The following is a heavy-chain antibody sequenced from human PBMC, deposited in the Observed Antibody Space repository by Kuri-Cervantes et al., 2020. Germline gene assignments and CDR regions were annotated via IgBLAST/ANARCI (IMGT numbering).Heavy chain of an antibody. D-gene: IGHD1-26*01. V-gene: IGHV1-18*01. CDR2: ISAYTGNT. Sequence: ASVKVSCKASGYTFTSYDISWVRQAPGQGLEWMGWISAYTGNTNYAQKLQGRVTMTTDTSTSKAYMELRSLRSEDTAVYYCALLAGAGPIDYWGQGTLVTVSS. J-gene: IGHJ4*02. CDR3: ALLAGAGPIDY. CDR1: GYTFTSYD.